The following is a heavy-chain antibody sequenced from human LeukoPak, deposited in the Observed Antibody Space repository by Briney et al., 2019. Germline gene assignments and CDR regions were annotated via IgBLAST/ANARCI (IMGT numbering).Heavy chain of an antibody. J-gene: IGHJ6*02. V-gene: IGHV3-7*01. CDR1: GFTFSSYW. D-gene: IGHD3-10*01. CDR3: ARLVRGVGGLDV. Sequence: GGSLRLSCEVSGFTFSSYWKSWVRQAPGKGLEWVANIKQDGSEIYYVDSVKGRLTISRDNAKNSLYLQMNSLRAEDTAVYYCARLVRGVGGLDVWGQGTTLTVSS. CDR2: IKQDGSEI.